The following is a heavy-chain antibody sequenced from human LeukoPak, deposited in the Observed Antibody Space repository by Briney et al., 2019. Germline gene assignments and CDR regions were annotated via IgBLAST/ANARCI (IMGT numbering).Heavy chain of an antibody. J-gene: IGHJ4*02. V-gene: IGHV3-23*01. CDR1: GFTFSSYA. Sequence: GGSLRLSCAASGFTFSSYAMSWVCQAPGKGLEWVSAISGSGGSTYYADSVKGRFTISRDNSKNTLYLQMNSLRAEDTAVYYCAKASGIAEAWFDYWGQGTLVTVSS. CDR3: AKASGIAEAWFDY. D-gene: IGHD6-19*01. CDR2: ISGSGGST.